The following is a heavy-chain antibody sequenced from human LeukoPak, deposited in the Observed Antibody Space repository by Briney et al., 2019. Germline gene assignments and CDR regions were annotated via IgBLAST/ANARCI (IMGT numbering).Heavy chain of an antibody. V-gene: IGHV3-15*01. CDR1: GFTFSGSA. Sequence: GGSLRLSCAASGFTFSGSAMHWVRQAPGKGLEWVGRIKSKTDGGTTDYAAPVKGRFTISRDDSKNTLYLQMNSLKTEDTAVYYCTTRGSGWYWRDYYFDYWGQGTLVTVSS. CDR3: TTRGSGWYWRDYYFDY. D-gene: IGHD6-19*01. J-gene: IGHJ4*02. CDR2: IKSKTDGGTT.